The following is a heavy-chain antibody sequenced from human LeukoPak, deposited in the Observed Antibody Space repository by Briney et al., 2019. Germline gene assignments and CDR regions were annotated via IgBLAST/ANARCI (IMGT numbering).Heavy chain of an antibody. CDR3: ARRRSSTLIDY. Sequence: GESLKISCKGSGYSFSSYWIAWVRQMPGKGLEWMGIIYPGDSDTTYSPSFQGQVTISADKSIRTAYLQWSSLKASDTAMYFCARRRSSTLIDYWGQGTLVTVSS. CDR1: GYSFSSYW. D-gene: IGHD3-10*01. V-gene: IGHV5-51*01. J-gene: IGHJ4*02. CDR2: IYPGDSDT.